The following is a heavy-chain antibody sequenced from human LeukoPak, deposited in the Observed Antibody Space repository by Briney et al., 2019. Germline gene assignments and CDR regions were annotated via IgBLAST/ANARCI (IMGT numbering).Heavy chain of an antibody. CDR1: GGSISSHY. CDR2: IYFSGST. Sequence: SETLSLTCTVSGGSISSHYWSWIRQPPGKGLEWLGYIYFSGSTNYNPSLKSRVTISVDTSKNQFSLKLSSVTAADTAVYYCARRDIVVVTAIPGYFQHWGQGTLVTVSS. V-gene: IGHV4-59*11. J-gene: IGHJ1*01. CDR3: ARRDIVVVTAIPGYFQH. D-gene: IGHD2-21*02.